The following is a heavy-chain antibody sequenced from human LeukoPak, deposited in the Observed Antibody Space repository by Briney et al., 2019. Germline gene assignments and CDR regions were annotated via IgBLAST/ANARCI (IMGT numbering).Heavy chain of an antibody. V-gene: IGHV4-39*01. J-gene: IGHJ4*02. Sequence: SETLSLTCTVSGGSVSGNTYYWVWIRQPPAKRLEWIGNTYSGGTAHYNPSLRSRVTISVDTSKSQISLKLNSLTAADTAVYYCARRVLGSGRQDCWGQGTLVTVSS. CDR2: TYSGGTA. CDR3: ARRVLGSGRQDC. D-gene: IGHD3-10*01. CDR1: GGSVSGNTYY.